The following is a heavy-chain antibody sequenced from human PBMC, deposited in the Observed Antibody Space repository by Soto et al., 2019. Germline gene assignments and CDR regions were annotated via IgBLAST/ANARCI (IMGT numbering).Heavy chain of an antibody. Sequence: GGSLRLSCAASGFTFSSYAMHWVRQAPGKGLEWVAVISYDGSNKYYADSVKGRFTISRDNSKNTLYLQMNSLRAEDTAVYYCARGERGCCSSTSCPLYYYGMDVWGQGTTVTVSS. CDR2: ISYDGSNK. CDR3: ARGERGCCSSTSCPLYYYGMDV. D-gene: IGHD2-2*01. J-gene: IGHJ6*02. CDR1: GFTFSSYA. V-gene: IGHV3-30-3*01.